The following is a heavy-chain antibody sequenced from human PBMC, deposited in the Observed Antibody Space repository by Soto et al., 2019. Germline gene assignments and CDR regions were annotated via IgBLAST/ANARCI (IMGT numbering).Heavy chain of an antibody. CDR2: IYPGDSDT. CDR3: ARKFAPEFFDS. V-gene: IGHV5-51*01. Sequence: SLKISCKGSGYTFSTYWIAWVRQMPGKGLEWMGIIYPGDSDTKYSPAFQGQVTISADKSINTAYLQWTSLEASDTAMYYCARKFAPEFFDSWGQGTLVTVSP. CDR1: GYTFSTYW. D-gene: IGHD3-10*01. J-gene: IGHJ4*02.